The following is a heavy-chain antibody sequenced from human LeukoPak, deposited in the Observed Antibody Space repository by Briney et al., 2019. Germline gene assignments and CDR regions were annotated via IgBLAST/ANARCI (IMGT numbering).Heavy chain of an antibody. J-gene: IGHJ4*02. D-gene: IGHD3-3*01. CDR2: LSSSGSAF. V-gene: IGHV3-48*04. CDR3: ARSARLMKGVVEVTALDD. Sequence: GGSLRLSCAASGFIFSSYSMNWVRQAPGKGLEWIAYLSSSGSAFSYADSVKGRFTIARDNAKNSVYLEMNSLRADDTAVYYCARSARLMKGVVEVTALDDWGQGTLVTVSS. CDR1: GFIFSSYS.